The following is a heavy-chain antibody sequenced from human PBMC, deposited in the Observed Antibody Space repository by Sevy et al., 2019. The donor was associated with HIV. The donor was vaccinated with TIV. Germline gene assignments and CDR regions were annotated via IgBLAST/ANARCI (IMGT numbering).Heavy chain of an antibody. J-gene: IGHJ4*01. V-gene: IGHV4-4*07. CDR2: IYTNGGS. D-gene: IGHD3-22*01. CDR1: GGSIGGYY. CDR3: ARDYYDNSDSIGGYYSDS. Sequence: SETLSLICTVSGGSIGGYYWSWIRQPAGKRLEWIGHIYTNGGSSYNPSLKSRVTMSTDTSKNQLSLKLTSVTAADTAIYYCARDYYDNSDSIGGYYSDSWGHGTLVTVSS.